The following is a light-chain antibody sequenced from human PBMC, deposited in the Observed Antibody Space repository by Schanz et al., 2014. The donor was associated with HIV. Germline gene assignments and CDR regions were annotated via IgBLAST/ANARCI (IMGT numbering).Light chain of an antibody. V-gene: IGKV1-5*03. CDR2: KAS. Sequence: DIQMTQSPSTLSASVGDRVTITCRASQSIGSWLAWYQQRPGEAPKLLIYKASSLQSGVPSRFSGSGSGTTFTLTISSLQPDDFATYYCQHYNSHSVTFGQGTKLEI. CDR3: QHYNSHSVT. J-gene: IGKJ2*01. CDR1: QSIGSW.